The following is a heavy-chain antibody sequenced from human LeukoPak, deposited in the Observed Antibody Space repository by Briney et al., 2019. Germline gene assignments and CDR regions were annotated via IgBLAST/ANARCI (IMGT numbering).Heavy chain of an antibody. V-gene: IGHV3-33*01. D-gene: IGHD6-13*01. CDR2: IWYDGSTK. Sequence: GGSLRLSCAASGFPFSSYGIHWVRQAPGKGLEWVAVIWYDGSTKYYADSVKGRFTISRDNSKNTLYLQMNSLRAEDTAVYFCARSQSSSLIDYWGLGTLATVSS. CDR3: ARSQSSSLIDY. J-gene: IGHJ4*02. CDR1: GFPFSSYG.